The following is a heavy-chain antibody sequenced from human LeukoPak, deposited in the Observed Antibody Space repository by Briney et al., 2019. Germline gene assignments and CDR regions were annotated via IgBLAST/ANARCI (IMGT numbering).Heavy chain of an antibody. CDR2: IYTSGST. CDR1: GGSISSGSYY. CDR3: ARGHGVLGNWLDP. V-gene: IGHV4-61*02. Sequence: NPSETLSLTCTVSGGSISSGSYYWSWIRQPAGKGLEWIGRIYTSGSTNYNPSLKSRVTISVDTSKNQFSLKLSSVTAADTAVYYCARGHGVLGNWLDPWGQGTLVTVSS. J-gene: IGHJ5*02. D-gene: IGHD3-10*01.